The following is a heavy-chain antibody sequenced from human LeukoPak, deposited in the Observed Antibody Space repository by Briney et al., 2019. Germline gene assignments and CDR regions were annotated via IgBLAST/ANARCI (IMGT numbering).Heavy chain of an antibody. CDR1: GYTFTGHY. V-gene: IGHV1-2*02. CDR2: INPNSGGT. Sequence: VASVKVSCKASGYTFTGHYMHWVRQAPGQGLEWMGWINPNSGGTNYAQKFQGRVTMTRDMSTSTVYMELSSLRSEDTAVYYCARGVGSYFYYYYYMDVWGKGTTVTVSS. CDR3: ARGVGSYFYYYYYMDV. J-gene: IGHJ6*03. D-gene: IGHD1-26*01.